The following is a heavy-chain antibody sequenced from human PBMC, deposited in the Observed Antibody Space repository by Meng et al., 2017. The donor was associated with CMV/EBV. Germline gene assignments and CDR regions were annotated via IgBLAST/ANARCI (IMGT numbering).Heavy chain of an antibody. Sequence: LRLSCTVSGGSISSGDYYWSWIRQPPGKGLEWIGYIYYSGSTYYNPSLKSRVTISVDTSKNQFSLKLSSATAADTAVYYCARVPIVVVPAAILVGAFDIWGQGTMVTVSS. CDR1: GGSISSGDYY. V-gene: IGHV4-30-4*08. CDR3: ARVPIVVVPAAILVGAFDI. D-gene: IGHD2-2*02. J-gene: IGHJ3*02. CDR2: IYYSGST.